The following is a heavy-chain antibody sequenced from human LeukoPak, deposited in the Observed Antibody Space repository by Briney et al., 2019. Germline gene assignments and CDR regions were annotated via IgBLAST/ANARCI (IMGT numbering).Heavy chain of an antibody. Sequence: GGSLRLSCAASGFTFSSYGMHWVRQAPGKGLEWVAVISYDGSNKYYADSVKCRFTISRDNSKNTLYLQMNSLRAEDTAVYYCAKAKSGFSTRGAFDYWGQGTLVTVSS. CDR1: GFTFSSYG. J-gene: IGHJ4*02. CDR2: ISYDGSNK. CDR3: AKAKSGFSTRGAFDY. V-gene: IGHV3-30*18. D-gene: IGHD2-2*01.